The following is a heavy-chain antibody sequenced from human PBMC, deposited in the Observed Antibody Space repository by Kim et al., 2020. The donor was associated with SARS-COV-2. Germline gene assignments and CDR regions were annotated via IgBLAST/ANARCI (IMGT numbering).Heavy chain of an antibody. J-gene: IGHJ4*02. D-gene: IGHD5-12*01. Sequence: GGSLRLSCAASGFTFSSYDMHWVRQATGKGLEWVSAIGTAGDTYYPGSVKGRFTISRENAKNSLYLQMNSLRAGDTAVYYCVRRSSGYYDDDAFDYWGQGTLVTVSS. CDR1: GFTFSSYD. V-gene: IGHV3-13*01. CDR2: IGTAGDT. CDR3: VRRSSGYYDDDAFDY.